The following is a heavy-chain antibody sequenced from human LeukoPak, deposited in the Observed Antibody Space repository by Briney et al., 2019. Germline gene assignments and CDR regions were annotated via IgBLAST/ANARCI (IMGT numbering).Heavy chain of an antibody. CDR2: ISSGGGSA. CDR3: AKGGAGSIFDY. J-gene: IGHJ4*02. Sequence: GGSLRLSCAASGFTFSSYSMNWVRQAPGKGLEWVSAISSGGGSAYYADSVKGRFTISRDNSKNTLYLQMNSLRAEDTAVYYCAKGGAGSIFDYWGQGTLVTVSS. D-gene: IGHD1-26*01. CDR1: GFTFSSYS. V-gene: IGHV3-23*01.